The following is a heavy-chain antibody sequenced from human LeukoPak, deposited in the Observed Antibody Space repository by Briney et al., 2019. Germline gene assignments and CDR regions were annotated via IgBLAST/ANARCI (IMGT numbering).Heavy chain of an antibody. D-gene: IGHD1-26*01. Sequence: PGGSLRLSCAASGFTFSNYAMHWVRQAPGKGLEWVANIKQDGSEKYYVDSVKGRFTISRDNAKNSLYLQMNSLRAEDTAVYYCARDSGGSYRGYYYYGMDVWGQGTTVTVSS. J-gene: IGHJ6*02. CDR2: IKQDGSEK. CDR3: ARDSGGSYRGYYYYGMDV. CDR1: GFTFSNYA. V-gene: IGHV3-7*01.